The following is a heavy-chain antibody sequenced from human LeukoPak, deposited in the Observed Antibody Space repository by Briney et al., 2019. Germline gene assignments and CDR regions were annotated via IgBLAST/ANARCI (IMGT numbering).Heavy chain of an antibody. CDR3: AKGAIGLAAAGPHFDY. CDR1: GFTFSSYG. J-gene: IGHJ4*02. Sequence: PGGSLRLSCAASGFTFSSYGMHWVRQAPGKGLEWVAVISYDGSNKYYADPVKGRFTISRDNSKNTLYLQMNSLRAEDTAVYYCAKGAIGLAAAGPHFDYWGQGTLVTVSS. D-gene: IGHD6-13*01. V-gene: IGHV3-30*18. CDR2: ISYDGSNK.